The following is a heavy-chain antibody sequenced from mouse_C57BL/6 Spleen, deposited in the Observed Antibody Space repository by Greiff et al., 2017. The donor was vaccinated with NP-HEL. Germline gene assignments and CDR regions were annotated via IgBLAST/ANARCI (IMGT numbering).Heavy chain of an antibody. D-gene: IGHD1-1*01. CDR3: ARGYGSSYSWFAY. V-gene: IGHV1-50*01. CDR2: IDPSDSYT. J-gene: IGHJ3*01. Sequence: QVHVKQPGAELVKPGASVKLSCKASGYTFTSYWMQWVKQRPGQGLEWIGEIDPSDSYTNYNQKFKGKATLTVDTSSSTAYMQLSSLTSEDSAVDYCARGYGSSYSWFAYWGQGTLVTVSA. CDR1: GYTFTSYW.